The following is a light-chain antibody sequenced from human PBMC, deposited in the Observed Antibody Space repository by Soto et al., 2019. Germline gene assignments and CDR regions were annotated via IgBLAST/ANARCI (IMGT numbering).Light chain of an antibody. V-gene: IGKV1-17*01. Sequence: DIQMTQSPSSLSASVGDRVTMTCRASQGITNDLGWFQQKPGQAPKRLIYAASSLQSGVPSRFSGSGSGTEFTLTISTLQPEDFATYYCVQHHSYPVAFGGGTKVEIK. CDR3: VQHHSYPVA. J-gene: IGKJ4*01. CDR1: QGITND. CDR2: AAS.